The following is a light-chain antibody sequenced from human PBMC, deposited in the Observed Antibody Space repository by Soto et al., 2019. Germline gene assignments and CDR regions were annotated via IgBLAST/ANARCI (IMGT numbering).Light chain of an antibody. CDR3: TSYAGGNNV. J-gene: IGLJ1*01. V-gene: IGLV2-8*01. CDR2: EVN. CDR1: SSDLGGYNY. Sequence: QSALTQPPSASGSPGQSVTISCTGTSSDLGGYNYVSWYQQYPGKVPKLMIYEVNKRPSGVPDRFSGSKSGNTASLTVSGLQAEDEADYYCTSYAGGNNVFGTGTKLTVL.